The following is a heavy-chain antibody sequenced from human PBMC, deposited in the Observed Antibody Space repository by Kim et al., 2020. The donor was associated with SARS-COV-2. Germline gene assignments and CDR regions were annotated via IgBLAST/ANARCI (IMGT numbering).Heavy chain of an antibody. CDR3: ARDFYGLSSAWYHH. Sequence: ASVKVSCKTSGYTFTYFTIHWLRHAPGQRLEWLGWINTDTDVTNYSPKFQGRVTFTIDTAASTAYMDPSRLSSEATAVYYCARDFYGLSSAWYHHWGQ. CDR1: GYTFTYFT. CDR2: INTDTDVT. J-gene: IGHJ5*02. V-gene: IGHV1-3*04. D-gene: IGHD6-25*01.